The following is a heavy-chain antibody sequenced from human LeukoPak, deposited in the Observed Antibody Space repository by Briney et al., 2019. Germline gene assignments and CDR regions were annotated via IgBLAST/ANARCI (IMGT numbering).Heavy chain of an antibody. CDR2: INPNSGGT. V-gene: IGHV1-24*01. CDR3: ATVFIPRRYIDP. Sequence: GASVKVSCKVSGYTLTELSMHWVRQAPGQGLEWMGWINPNSGGTNYAQKFQGRVTMTEDTSTDTAYMELSSLRSEDTAVYYCATVFIPRRYIDPWGQGTLVTVSS. CDR1: GYTLTELS. D-gene: IGHD1-1*01. J-gene: IGHJ5*02.